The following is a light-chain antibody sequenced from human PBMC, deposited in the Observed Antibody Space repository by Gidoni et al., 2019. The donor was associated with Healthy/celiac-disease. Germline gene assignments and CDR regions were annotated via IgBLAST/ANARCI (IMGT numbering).Light chain of an antibody. CDR3: QQSYSTPLT. CDR2: AAS. CDR1: QSISSY. J-gene: IGKJ4*01. Sequence: DIKMTQSPSSLSASVGDRVTIPFRASQSISSYLNWYQQKPGKAPKLMIYAASSLQSGVPARFSGSGSGTDFTLTISSLQPEDFATYYCQQSYSTPLTFGGGTKVEIK. V-gene: IGKV1-39*01.